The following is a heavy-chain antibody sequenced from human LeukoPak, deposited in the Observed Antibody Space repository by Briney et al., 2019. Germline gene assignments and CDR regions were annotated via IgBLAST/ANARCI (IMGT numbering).Heavy chain of an antibody. D-gene: IGHD2-15*01. V-gene: IGHV1-18*01. J-gene: IGHJ4*02. CDR3: ARDSGLSGGSWPLDY. CDR1: GYTFTSYG. CDR2: ISAYNGNT. Sequence: ASVKVSCKASGYTFTSYGISWVRQAPGQGLEWMGWISAYNGNTNYAQKLQGKVTMTTDTSTSTAYMELRSLRSDDTAVYYCARDSGLSGGSWPLDYWGQGTLVTVSS.